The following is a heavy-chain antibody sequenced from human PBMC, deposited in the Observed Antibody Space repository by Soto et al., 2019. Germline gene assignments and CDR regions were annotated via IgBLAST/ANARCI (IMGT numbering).Heavy chain of an antibody. Sequence: QVQLVQSGAEVKKPGASVKVSCKASGYTFTSYGISWVRQAPGQGLEWMGWISAYNGNTNYAQKLPGTVTMTTDTSTSTAYMELRSLRSDDTAVYYCASPTPVVPSAPYYYGMGVWGQGTTVTVSS. D-gene: IGHD2-2*01. CDR3: ASPTPVVPSAPYYYGMGV. CDR2: ISAYNGNT. CDR1: GYTFTSYG. J-gene: IGHJ6*02. V-gene: IGHV1-18*01.